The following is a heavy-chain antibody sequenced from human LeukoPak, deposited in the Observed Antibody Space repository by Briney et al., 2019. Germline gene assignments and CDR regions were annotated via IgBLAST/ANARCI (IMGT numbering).Heavy chain of an antibody. CDR2: FDPEDGET. D-gene: IGHD2-2*02. Sequence: ASVKVSCKVSGYTLTELSMHGGRQAPGKGLEGMGGFDPEDGETIYGQKFQGRVTMTEDTSTDTAYMELSSLRSEDTAVYYCATVVPAAIRRRAYYYYYMEVWGKGTTVTVSS. J-gene: IGHJ6*03. V-gene: IGHV1-24*01. CDR1: GYTLTELS. CDR3: ATVVPAAIRRRAYYYYYMEV.